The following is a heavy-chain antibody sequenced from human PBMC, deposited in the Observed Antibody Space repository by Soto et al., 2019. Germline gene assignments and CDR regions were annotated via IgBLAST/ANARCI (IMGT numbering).Heavy chain of an antibody. CDR2: MYDTRSA. V-gene: IGHV4-61*08. D-gene: IGHD1-26*01. CDR1: GGSISNGGYY. CDR3: AGETGGSYFDP. Sequence: KASETLSLTCTVSGGSISNGGYYWSWIRQPPGQGLEWIGYMYDTRSANYNPSLKSRVTMSVDTSKSQFSLELRSVTAADTAVYYCAGETGGSYFDPWGQGTLVTVSS. J-gene: IGHJ5*02.